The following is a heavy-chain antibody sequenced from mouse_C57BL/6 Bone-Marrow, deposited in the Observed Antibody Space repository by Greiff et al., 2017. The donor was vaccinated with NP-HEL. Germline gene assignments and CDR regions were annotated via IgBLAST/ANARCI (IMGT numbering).Heavy chain of an antibody. D-gene: IGHD2-2*01. CDR1: GFNFTDYY. CDR3: ALSAMVTTSDY. V-gene: IGHV14-4*02. CDR2: IDPENGDT. J-gene: IGHJ2*01. Sequence: VQLQQSGAELVRPGASVKLSCTASGFNFTDYYMHWVKQRPEQGLEWIGWIDPENGDTDYASKFQGKATMTADTSSNTAYLQLSSLTSEDTAVYYYALSAMVTTSDYGDRGTALTVSS.